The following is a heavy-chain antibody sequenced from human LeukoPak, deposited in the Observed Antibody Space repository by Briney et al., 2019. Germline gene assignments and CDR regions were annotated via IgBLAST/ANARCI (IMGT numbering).Heavy chain of an antibody. Sequence: ASVKVSCKTSGYTFTSHYIHWVRQAPGQGLEWMGIINPSIGNTDYAQKFQGRATMTKDTSTRTVYMELSSLRSDDTAAYYCARGGCGGECSFDYWGQGTLVTVSS. J-gene: IGHJ4*02. D-gene: IGHD2-21*01. V-gene: IGHV1-46*01. CDR2: INPSIGNT. CDR3: ARGGCGGECSFDY. CDR1: GYTFTSHY.